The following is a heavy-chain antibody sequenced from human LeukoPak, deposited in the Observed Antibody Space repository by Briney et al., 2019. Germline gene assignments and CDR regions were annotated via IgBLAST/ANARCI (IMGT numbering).Heavy chain of an antibody. CDR1: GYTFTGYY. CDR2: INPNSGGT. CDR3: ARDLFPGAALRGFLSRRREDDYGGNSFDY. D-gene: IGHD4-23*01. Sequence: ASVKVSCKASGYTFTGYYMHWVRQAPGQGLEWMGRINPNSGGTNYAQKFQGRVTMTRDTSISTPYMELSRLRSDDTAVYYCARDLFPGAALRGFLSRRREDDYGGNSFDYWGQGTLVTVSS. J-gene: IGHJ4*02. V-gene: IGHV1-2*06.